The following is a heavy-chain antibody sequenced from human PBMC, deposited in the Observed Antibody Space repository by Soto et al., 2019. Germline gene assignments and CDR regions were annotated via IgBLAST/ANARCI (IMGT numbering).Heavy chain of an antibody. CDR2: IDYNGVT. CDR3: GKVLVGATGHTDSDS. Sequence: SETLSLTCPLSGCSIYRSGYYWGWIRQPPGRGLEWIGNIDYNGVTYSNPSLKSRVTISRDTSKNQFSLKLTSVTAADTALYYCGKVLVGATGHTDSDSWGPGTLVTVS. D-gene: IGHD2-15*01. CDR1: GCSIYRSGYY. J-gene: IGHJ4*02. V-gene: IGHV4-39*01.